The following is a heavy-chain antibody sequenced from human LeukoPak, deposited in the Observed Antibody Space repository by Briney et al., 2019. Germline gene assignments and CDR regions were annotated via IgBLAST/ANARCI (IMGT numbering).Heavy chain of an antibody. CDR3: ARDAYYYGSGDAFDI. D-gene: IGHD3-10*01. J-gene: IGHJ3*02. CDR2: FSCSGST. V-gene: IGHV4-39*07. CDR1: GGSISSCTYS. Sequence: SETLSLTCSVSGGSISSCTYSWGWIRQPPGKGLEWIGSFSCSGSTYYNPSLKSRVTISVDTSKNQFSLKLSSVTAADTAVYYCARDAYYYGSGDAFDIWGQGTMVTVSS.